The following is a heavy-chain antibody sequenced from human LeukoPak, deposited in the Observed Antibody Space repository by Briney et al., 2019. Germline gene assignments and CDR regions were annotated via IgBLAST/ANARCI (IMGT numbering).Heavy chain of an antibody. D-gene: IGHD3-22*01. Sequence: SETLSLTCAVYGGSFSGYYWSWIRQPPGKGLEWIGEINHTGATNYNPSLKRRVVISVDTSKNQFSLKLKSVTAADRAVYYCARKTMIVVVNWFDPWGQGTLVTVSS. V-gene: IGHV4-34*01. CDR2: INHTGAT. CDR1: GGSFSGYY. CDR3: ARKTMIVVVNWFDP. J-gene: IGHJ5*02.